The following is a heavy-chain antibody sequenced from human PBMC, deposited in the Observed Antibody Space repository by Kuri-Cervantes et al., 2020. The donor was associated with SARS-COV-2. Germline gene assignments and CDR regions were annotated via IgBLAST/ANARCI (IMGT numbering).Heavy chain of an antibody. D-gene: IGHD3-3*01. V-gene: IGHV1-69*06. CDR3: ARFGCITIFGVPPSLGYYYYGMDV. Sequence: SSEQVPCQHSGGTFSSYAISWVGQAPGQGLEWIGGIIPIFCTANYAQQFQGRDTITADKSPSTAYMELSSMRSEDTAVYYCARFGCITIFGVPPSLGYYYYGMDVWGQGTTVTVSS. CDR2: IIPIFCTA. CDR1: GGTFSSYA. J-gene: IGHJ6*02.